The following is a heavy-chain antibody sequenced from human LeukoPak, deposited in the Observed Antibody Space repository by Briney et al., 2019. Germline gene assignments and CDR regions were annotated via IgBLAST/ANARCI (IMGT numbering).Heavy chain of an antibody. D-gene: IGHD3-22*01. Sequence: GESLKISCKGSGYSFTSYWIGWVRQMPGKGLEWMGIIYPGDSDTRYSPSFQGQVTISADKSISTAYLQWSSLKASDTAMYYCARSSPTYYYDSSGPSDYWGQGTLVIVSS. CDR1: GYSFTSYW. CDR2: IYPGDSDT. CDR3: ARSSPTYYYDSSGPSDY. V-gene: IGHV5-51*01. J-gene: IGHJ4*02.